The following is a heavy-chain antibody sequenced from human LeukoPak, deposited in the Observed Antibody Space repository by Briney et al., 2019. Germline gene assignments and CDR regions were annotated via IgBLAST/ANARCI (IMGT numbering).Heavy chain of an antibody. V-gene: IGHV1-8*01. J-gene: IGHJ4*02. CDR1: GYTFARYD. Sequence: ASIKASGEPSGYTFARYDINGERQATGQGFEWMRLLNSTSGNTGYAQRFEGRVIMTGNTSIRTAYMELRSLRSEETAVYYCAREGEAYWGQGTLVTVSS. CDR2: LNSTSGNT. CDR3: AREGEAY. D-gene: IGHD3-10*01.